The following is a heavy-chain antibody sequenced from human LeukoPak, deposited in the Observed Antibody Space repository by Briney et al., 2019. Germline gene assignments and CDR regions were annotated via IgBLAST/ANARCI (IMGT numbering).Heavy chain of an antibody. Sequence: GESLQISCKGSGYSFTSYWIGWVRQMPGKGLEWMGIIYPGDSDTRYSPSFQGQVTISADKSISTAYLQWSSLKASDTAIYYCARHCYSTNCYDWGQGTLVTVSS. D-gene: IGHD2-2*01. CDR3: ARHCYSTNCYD. CDR2: IYPGDSDT. J-gene: IGHJ4*02. V-gene: IGHV5-51*01. CDR1: GYSFTSYW.